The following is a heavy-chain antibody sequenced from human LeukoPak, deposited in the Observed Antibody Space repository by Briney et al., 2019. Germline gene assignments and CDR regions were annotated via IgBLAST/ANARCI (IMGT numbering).Heavy chain of an antibody. CDR1: GSSLSSSRMR. CDR2: IDWDDDK. V-gene: IGHV2-70*04. J-gene: IGHJ4*02. D-gene: IGHD3-10*01. Sequence: ESGPTLVNPTQTLTLTCTLSGSSLSSSRMRVSWIRQPPGKALEWLARIDWDDDKFYSTSLKPRLTISKDTSKNQVVLTMTNMDPVDTATYYCARTRYGSGTYYFDYWGQGTLVTVSS. CDR3: ARTRYGSGTYYFDY.